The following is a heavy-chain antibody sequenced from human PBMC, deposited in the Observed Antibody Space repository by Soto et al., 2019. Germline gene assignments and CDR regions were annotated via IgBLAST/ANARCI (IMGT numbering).Heavy chain of an antibody. J-gene: IGHJ3*02. CDR3: DRLGXQKHLHAGFDM. CDR2: INPNSGAT. CDR1: GYTFTDFF. Sequence: ASVKVSCKTSGYTFTDFFIHWVRQVPGQGLEWMGWINPNSGATEYAQNRVTMTRDTSISTVYLQLSRLTFDDTAVYYCDRLGXQKHLHAGFDMWGPGTLVTVSS. D-gene: IGHD2-21*01. V-gene: IGHV1-2*02.